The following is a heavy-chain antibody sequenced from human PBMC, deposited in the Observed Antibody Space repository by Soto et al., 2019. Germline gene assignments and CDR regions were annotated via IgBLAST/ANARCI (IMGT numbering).Heavy chain of an antibody. CDR1: GFTFSDYY. D-gene: IGHD3-16*02. J-gene: IGHJ4*02. CDR2: ISSSGSTI. V-gene: IGHV3-11*01. Sequence: GGSLRLSCAASGFTFSDYYMSWIRQAPGKGLEWVSYISSSGSTIYYADSVKGRFTISRDNAKNSLYLQMNSLRAEDTTVYYCARDKEGPYDYIWGSYRQTYFDYWGQGTLVTVSS. CDR3: ARDKEGPYDYIWGSYRQTYFDY.